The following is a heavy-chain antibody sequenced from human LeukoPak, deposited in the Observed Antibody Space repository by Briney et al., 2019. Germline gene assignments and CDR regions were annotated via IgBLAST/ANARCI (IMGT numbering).Heavy chain of an antibody. CDR1: GFTFSSFW. CDR2: IKGDGVTT. CDR3: AKDLHEIAADY. J-gene: IGHJ4*02. V-gene: IGHV3-74*01. Sequence: GGSLGLSCEASGFTFSSFWMHWVRQTPGKGLVWVARIKGDGVTTNYADPAKGRFTVSRDNAKNTVYLQMNSLRAEDTAVYYCAKDLHEIAADYWGQGTLVTVAS. D-gene: IGHD2-21*01.